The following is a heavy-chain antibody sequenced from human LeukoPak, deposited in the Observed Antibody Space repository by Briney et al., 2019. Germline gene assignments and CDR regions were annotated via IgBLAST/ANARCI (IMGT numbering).Heavy chain of an antibody. V-gene: IGHV4-59*12. CDR1: GGSISSYY. CDR2: IYYSGST. D-gene: IGHD3-22*01. J-gene: IGHJ4*02. Sequence: SETLSLTCTVSGGSISSYYWSWIRQPPGKGLEWIGYIYYSGSTNHNPSLKSRVTISVDTSKNQFSLKLSSVTAADSAVYYCAREGDSSGYYFFDYWGQGTLVTVSS. CDR3: AREGDSSGYYFFDY.